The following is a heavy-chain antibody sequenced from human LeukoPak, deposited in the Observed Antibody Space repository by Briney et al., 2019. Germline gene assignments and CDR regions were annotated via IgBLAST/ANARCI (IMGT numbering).Heavy chain of an antibody. V-gene: IGHV4-34*01. CDR2: INHSGST. J-gene: IGHJ4*02. D-gene: IGHD6-19*01. CDR1: GGSFSGYY. CDR3: AREGSSGCFDY. Sequence: SETLSLTCAVYGGSFSGYYWSWIRQPPGKGLEWIGEINHSGSTNYYPSLKSRVTISVDTSKNQFSLKLSSVTAADTAVYYCAREGSSGCFDYWGQGTLVTVSS.